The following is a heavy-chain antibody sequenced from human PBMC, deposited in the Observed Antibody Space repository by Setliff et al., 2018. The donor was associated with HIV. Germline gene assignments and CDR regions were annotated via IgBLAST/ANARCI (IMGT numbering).Heavy chain of an antibody. Sequence: PSETLSLTCAVYYGGSSSGYYWSWIRQPPGKGLEWIGSIYYSGRTYHNPSLKSRVTISVDTSKNHFSLKLSSVTAADTAVYYCARQSYDFWSGPLGFDYWGQGTLVTVSS. J-gene: IGHJ4*02. CDR2: IYYSGRT. V-gene: IGHV4-34*01. D-gene: IGHD3-3*01. CDR1: YGGSSSGYY. CDR3: ARQSYDFWSGPLGFDY.